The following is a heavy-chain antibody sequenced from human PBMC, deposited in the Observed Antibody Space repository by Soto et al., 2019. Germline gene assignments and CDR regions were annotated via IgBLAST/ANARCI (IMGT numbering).Heavy chain of an antibody. CDR2: INPNSGHT. CDR1: GYTFTGYF. J-gene: IGHJ5*02. D-gene: IGHD3-3*01. CDR3: ARGGGTILAPLP. Sequence: GSVNVSCKASGYTFTGYFMHWLRQAPGQGLEWMGWINPNSGHTKHAQQFQGRVTLSKDSSIRTSSMDLSGLGSDDTAVYYRARGGGTILAPLPWGQGTLVTVSS. V-gene: IGHV1-2*02.